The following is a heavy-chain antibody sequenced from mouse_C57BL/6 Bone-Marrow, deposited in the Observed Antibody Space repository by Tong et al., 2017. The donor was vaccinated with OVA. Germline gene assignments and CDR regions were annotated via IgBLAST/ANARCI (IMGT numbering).Heavy chain of an antibody. V-gene: IGHV14-3*02. Sequence: EVQLQESGPELVKPGASVKLSCTASGFNIKDTYMHWVKQRPEQGLEWIGRIDPANGNTKYAPKFQGKATMTADTSSNTAYLQLSSLTSEDTAVYYCTISTMVYYFDYWGQGTTLTVSS. J-gene: IGHJ2*01. CDR1: GFNIKDTY. CDR3: TISTMVYYFDY. D-gene: IGHD2-1*01. CDR2: IDPANGNT.